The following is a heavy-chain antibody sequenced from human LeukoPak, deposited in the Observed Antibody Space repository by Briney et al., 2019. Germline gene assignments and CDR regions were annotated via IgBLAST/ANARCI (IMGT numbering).Heavy chain of an antibody. V-gene: IGHV3-30*04. Sequence: GGSLRLSCAASGFTSSSYAMHWVRQAPGKGLEWVAVISYDGSNKYYADSVKGRFTISRDNSKNTLYLQMNSLRAEDTAVYYCARDLLHLGYCGGDCYSAPDYWGQGTLVTVSS. CDR1: GFTSSSYA. D-gene: IGHD2-21*02. J-gene: IGHJ4*02. CDR2: ISYDGSNK. CDR3: ARDLLHLGYCGGDCYSAPDY.